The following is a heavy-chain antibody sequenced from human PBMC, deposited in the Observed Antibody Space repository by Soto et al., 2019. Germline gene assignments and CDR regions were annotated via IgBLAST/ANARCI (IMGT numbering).Heavy chain of an antibody. J-gene: IGHJ4*02. Sequence: EVQLLESGGGLVQPGGSLRLSCAASGFTFSSYAMSWVRQAPGKGLEWVSAISGSGGSTYYADSVKGRFTISRDNSKNTLYMKMNSLRAEDTDVYYCAKGPRSSRGNYWGQGTLVTVSS. D-gene: IGHD6-13*01. V-gene: IGHV3-23*01. CDR3: AKGPRSSRGNY. CDR2: ISGSGGST. CDR1: GFTFSSYA.